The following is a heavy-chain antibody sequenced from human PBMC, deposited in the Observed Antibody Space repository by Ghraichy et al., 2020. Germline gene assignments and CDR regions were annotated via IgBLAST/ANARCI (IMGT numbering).Heavy chain of an antibody. CDR1: GGSISSSTDF. Sequence: SETLSLTCTVSGGSISSSTDFWGWIRQPPGKGLEWIGSINYSGRTYYNPSLESRVTISVDTSKNQISLRQSSVTAADTAVYYCARHKYRGYDLAHFDYWGQGTLVTVSS. CDR2: INYSGRT. V-gene: IGHV4-39*01. CDR3: ARHKYRGYDLAHFDY. J-gene: IGHJ4*02. D-gene: IGHD5-12*01.